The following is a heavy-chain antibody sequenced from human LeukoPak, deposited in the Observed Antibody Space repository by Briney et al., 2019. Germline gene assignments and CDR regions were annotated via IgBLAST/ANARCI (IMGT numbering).Heavy chain of an antibody. CDR2: VSYDGKIS. CDR1: GFTFSSHA. CDR3: ARKRPNYFDY. Sequence: GGSLRLSCAASGFTFSSHAMHWVRQAPGKGLEWVAFVSYDGKISSYADFVKGRFTISRDNSRNTLYLQMNSLRAEDTALYYCARKRPNYFDYWGQGTLVTVSS. V-gene: IGHV3-30*04. J-gene: IGHJ4*02.